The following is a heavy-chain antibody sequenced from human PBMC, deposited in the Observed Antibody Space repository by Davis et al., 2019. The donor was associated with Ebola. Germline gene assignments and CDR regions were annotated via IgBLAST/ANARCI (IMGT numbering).Heavy chain of an antibody. CDR3: ARPLAAAGLHDAFDI. CDR1: VCSFLCYT. V-gene: IGHV1-69*02. Sequence: SVKVSCKASVCSFLCYTISWVRQAPGQGLEWMGRIIPILGIANYAQKFQGRVTITADKSTSTAYMELSSLRSEDTAVYYYARPLAAAGLHDAFDIWGQGTMVTVSS. D-gene: IGHD6-13*01. J-gene: IGHJ3*02. CDR2: IIPILGIA.